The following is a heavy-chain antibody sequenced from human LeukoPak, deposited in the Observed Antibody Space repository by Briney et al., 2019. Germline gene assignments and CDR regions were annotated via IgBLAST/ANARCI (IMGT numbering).Heavy chain of an antibody. J-gene: IGHJ4*02. D-gene: IGHD3-22*01. CDR2: IWYDGSNK. Sequence: GGSLRPSCAASGFTFSSYGMHWVRQAPGKGLEWVAVIWYDGSNKYYADSVKGRFIISRDNSKNTLYLQMNSLRAEDTAVYYCARDRYYYDSSGYYLTFPDYWGQGTLVTVSS. CDR1: GFTFSSYG. CDR3: ARDRYYYDSSGYYLTFPDY. V-gene: IGHV3-30*19.